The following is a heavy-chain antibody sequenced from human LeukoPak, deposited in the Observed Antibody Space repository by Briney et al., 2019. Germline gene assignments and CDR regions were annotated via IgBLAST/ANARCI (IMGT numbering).Heavy chain of an antibody. V-gene: IGHV1-2*02. D-gene: IGHD1-26*01. CDR2: INPNSGGT. J-gene: IGHJ4*02. CDR1: GYTFTGYY. CDR3: ARPEPGGGSGSYQGTFDY. Sequence: ASVKVSCKASGYTFTGYYMHWVRQAPGQGLEWKGWINPNSGGTNCAQKFQGRVTMTRDTSISTAYMELSRLRSDDTAVYYCARPEPGGGSGSYQGTFDYWGQGTLVTVSS.